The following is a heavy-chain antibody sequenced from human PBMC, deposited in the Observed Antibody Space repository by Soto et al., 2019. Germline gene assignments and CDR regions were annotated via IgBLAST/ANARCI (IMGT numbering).Heavy chain of an antibody. V-gene: IGHV3-9*01. Sequence: GGSLRLSCAASGFTFDDYAMHWVRQAPGKGLEWVSGISWNSGSIGYADSVKGRFTISRDNAKNSLYLQMNSLRSDDTAIYYCAREYRPYDSWGQGTLVTVSS. CDR2: ISWNSGSI. J-gene: IGHJ4*02. CDR1: GFTFDDYA. CDR3: AREYRPYDS. D-gene: IGHD3-16*02.